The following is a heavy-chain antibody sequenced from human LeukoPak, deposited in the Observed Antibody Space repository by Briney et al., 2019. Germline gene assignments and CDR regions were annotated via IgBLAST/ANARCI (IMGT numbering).Heavy chain of an antibody. CDR1: GGSISSSSYY. J-gene: IGHJ4*02. CDR3: ARQYSSSWSHHFDY. Sequence: PSETLSLTCTVSGGSISSSSYYWGWIRQPPGKGLEWIGSIYYSGSTYYNPSLKSRVTISVDTSKNQFSLKLSSVTAADTAVYYCARQYSSSWSHHFDYWGRGTLVTDSS. V-gene: IGHV4-39*01. D-gene: IGHD6-13*01. CDR2: IYYSGST.